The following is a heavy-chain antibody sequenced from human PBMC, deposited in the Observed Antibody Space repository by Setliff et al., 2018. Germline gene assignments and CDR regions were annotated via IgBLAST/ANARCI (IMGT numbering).Heavy chain of an antibody. CDR1: GVSVSSVNSY. Sequence: AETLSLTCTVSGVSVSSVNSYWSWIRQPAGEGLEWIGHISYSGGTIYNPSLRSRVALSLDTSKSQFSLRLSSVTAADTAVYYCARWVAAAGIHNYFDYWGQGTLVTVSS. J-gene: IGHJ4*02. D-gene: IGHD6-13*01. V-gene: IGHV4-61*10. CDR2: ISYSGGT. CDR3: ARWVAAAGIHNYFDY.